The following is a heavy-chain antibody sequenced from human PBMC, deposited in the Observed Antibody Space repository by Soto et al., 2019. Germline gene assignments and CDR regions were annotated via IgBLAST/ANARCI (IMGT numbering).Heavy chain of an antibody. CDR2: IFHSGTT. J-gene: IGHJ4*02. CDR1: GGSVSGFY. D-gene: IGHD1-7*01. V-gene: IGHV4-59*08. CDR3: ASRDPGTSVDY. Sequence: SETLSLTCSVSGGSVSGFYWSWIRQPPGKGLQWIGYIFHSGTTNYHPSLKSRVTISLDTSENQFSLKVTSLTAADTAVYSCASRDPGTSVDYWGQGTLVTVSS.